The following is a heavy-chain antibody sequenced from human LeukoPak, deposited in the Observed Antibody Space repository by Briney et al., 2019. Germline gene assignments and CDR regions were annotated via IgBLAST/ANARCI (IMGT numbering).Heavy chain of an antibody. CDR1: GGSFSGYY. J-gene: IGHJ5*02. D-gene: IGHD2-15*01. Sequence: PSETLSLTCAVYGGSFSGYYWSWVRQPPGKGLEWIGEINHSGSTNYNPSPKSRVTISVDTSKNQFSLKLSSVTAADTAVYYCARGPVDVRYCSGGSCRNWFDPWGQGTLVTVSS. CDR3: ARGPVDVRYCSGGSCRNWFDP. V-gene: IGHV4-34*01. CDR2: INHSGST.